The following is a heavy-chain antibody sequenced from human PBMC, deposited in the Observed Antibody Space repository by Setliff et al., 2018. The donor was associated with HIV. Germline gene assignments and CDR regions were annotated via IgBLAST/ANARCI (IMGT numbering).Heavy chain of an antibody. J-gene: IGHJ3*01. CDR3: ARDGYISDAFDV. Sequence: PSETLSLTCTVSGVSISSNYWSWIRLPPGKGLEWIGNIYYSGSTNYNPSLESRITISVDTPKNQFSLKLSSVTAADTAVYYCARDGYISDAFDVWGHGTMVTVSS. CDR2: IYYSGST. D-gene: IGHD5-12*01. CDR1: GVSISSNY. V-gene: IGHV4-59*01.